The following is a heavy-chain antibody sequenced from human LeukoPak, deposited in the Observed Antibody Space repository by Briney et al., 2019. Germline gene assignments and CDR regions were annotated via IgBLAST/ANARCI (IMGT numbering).Heavy chain of an antibody. V-gene: IGHV4-39*01. Sequence: PGGSLRLSCAASGFTFSDYYMSWIRQPPGKGLEWIGSIYYSGSTYYNASLKSRGTISVDTSKNQFSLKLNSVTAADTAVYFCARQVVAVAGTGYFDYWGQGTLVTVSS. CDR2: IYYSGST. CDR1: GFTFSDYY. CDR3: ARQVVAVAGTGYFDY. J-gene: IGHJ4*02. D-gene: IGHD6-19*01.